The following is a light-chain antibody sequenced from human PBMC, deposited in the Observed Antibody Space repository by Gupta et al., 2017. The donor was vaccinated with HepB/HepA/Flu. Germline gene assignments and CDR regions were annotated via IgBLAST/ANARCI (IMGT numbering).Light chain of an antibody. J-gene: IGKJ1*01. V-gene: IGKV3-11*01. CDR3: QQRYIWPGT. Sequence: EIVLTQSPATLSLSPGVRATLSCRTSQNVIDYLGWYQQKPGQAPRLLIYDTSTRAAGTPARFSGSGSGTDFTLTISSLEPEDFAVYSCQQRYIWPGTFGQGTKVEIK. CDR2: DTS. CDR1: QNVIDY.